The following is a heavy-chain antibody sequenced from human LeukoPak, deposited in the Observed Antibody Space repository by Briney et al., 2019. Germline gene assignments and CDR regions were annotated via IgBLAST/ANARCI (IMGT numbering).Heavy chain of an antibody. V-gene: IGHV3-7*04. CDR3: AGGDFYGSGSARRHWFDP. J-gene: IGHJ5*02. CDR1: GFTFSDYY. D-gene: IGHD3-10*01. Sequence: GGSLRLSCAASGFTFSDYYMSWIRQAPGKGLEWVAFIEQHGNEKYYMDSVKGRFTISRDNAKNSLYLGMNSLRADDTAVYYCAGGDFYGSGSARRHWFDPWGQGTLITVSS. CDR2: IEQHGNEK.